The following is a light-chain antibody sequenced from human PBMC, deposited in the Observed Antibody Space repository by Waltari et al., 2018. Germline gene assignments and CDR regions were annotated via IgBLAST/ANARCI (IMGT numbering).Light chain of an antibody. J-gene: IGKJ4*01. CDR2: AAS. V-gene: IGKV1-39*01. CDR3: QQSYSTPLT. Sequence: DIQMTQSPCSLSASVGDRVTITCRASQSISTYLNWYQQKPGKAPKLLIYAASTLQSGVPSRFSGSGSGTDFTLTISSLQPEDFAAYYCQQSYSTPLTFGGGTKVEV. CDR1: QSISTY.